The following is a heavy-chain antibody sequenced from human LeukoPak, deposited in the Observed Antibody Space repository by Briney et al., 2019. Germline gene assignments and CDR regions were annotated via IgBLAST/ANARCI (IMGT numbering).Heavy chain of an antibody. CDR3: TGHEYYYDSSGYTQYGDY. CDR1: GFTFSGSA. D-gene: IGHD3-22*01. V-gene: IGHV3-73*01. J-gene: IGHJ4*02. Sequence: AGGSLRLSYAASGFTFSGSAMHWVRQASGKGLEWVGRIRSKANSYATAYAASVKGRFTISRDDSKNTAYLQMNSLKPEDTAVYYCTGHEYYYDSSGYTQYGDYWGQGTLVTVSS. CDR2: IRSKANSYAT.